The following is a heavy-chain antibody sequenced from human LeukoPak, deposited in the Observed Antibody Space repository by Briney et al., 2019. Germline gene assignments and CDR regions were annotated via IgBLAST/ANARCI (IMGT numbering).Heavy chain of an antibody. J-gene: IGHJ4*02. Sequence: SVKVSCKASGGTFSSYALTWVRQAPGQGLEWMGGIMSMFGTAKYAQKFQGRVTITADESTSTAYMELSSLRSEDTAVYYCARGREIPAIGLDYWGQGTLVTVSS. V-gene: IGHV1-69*13. CDR3: ARGREIPAIGLDY. CDR2: IMSMFGTA. D-gene: IGHD5-18*01. CDR1: GGTFSSYA.